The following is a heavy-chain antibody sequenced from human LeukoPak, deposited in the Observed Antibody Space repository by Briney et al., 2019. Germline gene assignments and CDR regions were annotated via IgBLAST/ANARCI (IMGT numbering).Heavy chain of an antibody. CDR1: GGTFSSYA. J-gene: IGHJ4*02. CDR2: IIPIFGTA. Sequence: ASVKVPCKASGGTFSSYAISWVRQAPGQGLEWMGGIIPIFGTANYAQKFQGRVTITADESTSTACMELSSLRSEDTAVYYCASAPIRGYSGYDTFDYWGQGTLVTVSS. D-gene: IGHD5-12*01. CDR3: ASAPIRGYSGYDTFDY. V-gene: IGHV1-69*13.